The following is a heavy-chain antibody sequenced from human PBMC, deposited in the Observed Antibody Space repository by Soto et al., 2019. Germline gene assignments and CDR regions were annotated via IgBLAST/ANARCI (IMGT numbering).Heavy chain of an antibody. J-gene: IGHJ5*02. D-gene: IGHD2-8*01. Sequence: PSKSLSLNWGISGAGLSSNSAAWNWISQSPSRGLEWLGRTYYRSKWYNGYALSVRRRITVIPDTSKNQVALPLNSVTPEDTAVYYCARVRPSNRGDWLDPWGQGTQVTVSS. V-gene: IGHV6-1*01. CDR3: ARVRPSNRGDWLDP. CDR1: GAGLSSNSAA. CDR2: TYYRSKWYN.